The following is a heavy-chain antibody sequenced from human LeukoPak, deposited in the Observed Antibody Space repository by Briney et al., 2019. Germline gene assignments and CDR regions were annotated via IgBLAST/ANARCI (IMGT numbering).Heavy chain of an antibody. Sequence: GASVTVSCKASGYTFTGYYMHWVRQAPGQGLEWMGWINPNSGGTNYAQKFQGWVTMTRDTSISTAYMELSRLRSDDTAVYYCARVPIFGVVNYFDYWGQGTLVTVSS. CDR2: INPNSGGT. V-gene: IGHV1-2*04. D-gene: IGHD3-3*01. CDR3: ARVPIFGVVNYFDY. J-gene: IGHJ4*02. CDR1: GYTFTGYY.